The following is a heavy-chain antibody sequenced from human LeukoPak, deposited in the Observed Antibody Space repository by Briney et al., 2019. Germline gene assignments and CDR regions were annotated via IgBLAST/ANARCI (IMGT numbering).Heavy chain of an antibody. Sequence: GGSLILSCAASGFTFSSYAMHWVHQAPGKGLEWVAVISYDGSNKYYADSVKGRFTISRDNSKNTLYLQMNSLRAEDTAVYYCARHIVVVVAATSGYFDYWGQGTLVTVSS. CDR2: ISYDGSNK. CDR1: GFTFSSYA. D-gene: IGHD2-15*01. J-gene: IGHJ4*02. V-gene: IGHV3-30-3*01. CDR3: ARHIVVVVAATSGYFDY.